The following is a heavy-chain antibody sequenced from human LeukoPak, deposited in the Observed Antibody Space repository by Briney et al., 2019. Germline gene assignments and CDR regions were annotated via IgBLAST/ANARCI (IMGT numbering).Heavy chain of an antibody. CDR3: TREQDREAAATIVGDY. D-gene: IGHD3-22*01. Sequence: RSGGSLRLSCAASGFTFDDYGMSWVRQAPGKGLEWVSGINWNGGSTGYADSVKGRFTISRDNAKNSLYLQMNSLRAEDTAVYYCTREQDREAAATIVGDYWGQGTLVTVSS. CDR1: GFTFDDYG. J-gene: IGHJ4*02. CDR2: INWNGGST. V-gene: IGHV3-20*04.